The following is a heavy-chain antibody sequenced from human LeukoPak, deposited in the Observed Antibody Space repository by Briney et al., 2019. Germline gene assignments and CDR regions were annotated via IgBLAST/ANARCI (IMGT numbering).Heavy chain of an antibody. D-gene: IGHD2-2*01. J-gene: IGHJ4*02. CDR2: IIPIFDTA. Sequence: SVKVSCKASGGTFSSYAISWVRQAPGQGLEWMGGIIPIFDTANYAQKFQGRVTITADESTSTAYMELSSLRSEDTAVYYRARDGGYCSSTSCHHDYWGQGTLVTVSS. CDR1: GGTFSSYA. V-gene: IGHV1-69*13. CDR3: ARDGGYCSSTSCHHDY.